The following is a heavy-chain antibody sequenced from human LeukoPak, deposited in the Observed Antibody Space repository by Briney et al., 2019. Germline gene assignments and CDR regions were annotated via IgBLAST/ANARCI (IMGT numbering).Heavy chain of an antibody. Sequence: GGSLRLSCAASGFTFSSYWMHLVRQAPGKGLVWVSRINSDGSSTSYADSVKGRFTISRDNAKNTLYLQMNSPRAEDTAVYYCATIYDCSGYPHNYWGQGTLVTVSS. CDR1: GFTFSSYW. J-gene: IGHJ4*02. D-gene: IGHD3-22*01. CDR2: INSDGSST. CDR3: ATIYDCSGYPHNY. V-gene: IGHV3-74*01.